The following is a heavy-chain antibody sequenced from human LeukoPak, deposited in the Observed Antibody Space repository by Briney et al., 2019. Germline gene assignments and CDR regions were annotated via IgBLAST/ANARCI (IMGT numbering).Heavy chain of an antibody. Sequence: GGSLRLSCAASGFTFSSYAMHWVRQAPGKGLEWVAVISYDGSNKYYADSVKGRFTISRDNSKNTLYLQMNSLRAEDTAVYYCAKLSVGDYFDYWGQGTLVTVSS. CDR2: ISYDGSNK. J-gene: IGHJ4*02. CDR3: AKLSVGDYFDY. CDR1: GFTFSSYA. D-gene: IGHD3-16*01. V-gene: IGHV3-30-3*02.